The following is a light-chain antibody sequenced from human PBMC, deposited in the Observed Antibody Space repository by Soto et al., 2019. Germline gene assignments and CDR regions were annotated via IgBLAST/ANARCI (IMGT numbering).Light chain of an antibody. CDR3: QQYNDWPPLT. J-gene: IGKJ4*01. Sequence: IVMTQSPATLSVSPGDRATTSCRASQSVRTNLAWYQLTPGQAPRLLIYGASTRATGVPARFSGTGSGTDFTLTISSLQSDDFGVYYCQQYNDWPPLTFGGGTKVDIK. CDR2: GAS. V-gene: IGKV3-15*01. CDR1: QSVRTN.